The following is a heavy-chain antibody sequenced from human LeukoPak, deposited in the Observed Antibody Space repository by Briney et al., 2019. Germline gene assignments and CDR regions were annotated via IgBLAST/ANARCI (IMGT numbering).Heavy chain of an antibody. J-gene: IGHJ1*01. CDR3: ARMYSSSWYIYFQH. CDR2: INHSGST. CDR1: GGSFSGYY. D-gene: IGHD6-13*01. V-gene: IGHV4-34*01. Sequence: SETLSLTCAVYGGSFSGYYWSWIRQPPGKGLEWIGEINHSGSTNYNPSLKSRVTISVDTSKNQFSLKLSSVTAADTAVYYCARMYSSSWYIYFQHWGQGTLVTVSS.